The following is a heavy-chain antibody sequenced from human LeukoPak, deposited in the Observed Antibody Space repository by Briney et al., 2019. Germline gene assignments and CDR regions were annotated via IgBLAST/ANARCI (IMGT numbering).Heavy chain of an antibody. Sequence: GGSLRLSCAASGFTFSSYAMSWVRQAPGKGRQWVSTISSGGGSTYYADSVKGRFTISRDNSRNTLYLQMNSLRAEDTAVYYCAKLGIAAADSVYFDYWGQGTLVTASS. D-gene: IGHD6-13*01. CDR3: AKLGIAAADSVYFDY. V-gene: IGHV3-23*01. CDR2: ISSGGGST. J-gene: IGHJ4*02. CDR1: GFTFSSYA.